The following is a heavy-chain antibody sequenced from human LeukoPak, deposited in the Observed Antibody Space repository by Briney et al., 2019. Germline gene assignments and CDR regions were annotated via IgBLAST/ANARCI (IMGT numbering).Heavy chain of an antibody. D-gene: IGHD3-3*02. CDR3: ARDISISWFYS. CDR2: IYHTGST. V-gene: IGHV4-39*07. J-gene: IGHJ5*01. Sequence: SETLSLTCTVSGASISSDSNYWAWVRQPPGKGLQWIGSIYHTGSTFYNPSLMSRVSISIDSSKNQFSLKLSFVTVADTALYYCARDISISWFYSWGQGTLVSVSS. CDR1: GASISSDSNY.